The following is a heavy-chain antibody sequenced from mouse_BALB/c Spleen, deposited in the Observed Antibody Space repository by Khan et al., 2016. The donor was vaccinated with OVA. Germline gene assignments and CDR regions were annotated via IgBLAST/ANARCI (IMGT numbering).Heavy chain of an antibody. CDR2: IWAGGST. CDR3: ARGDGYDADAMDY. V-gene: IGHV2-9*02. CDR1: GFSLTSYG. Sequence: QVQLKQSGPGLVAPSQRLSITCTVSGFSLTSYGVHWVRQPPGKGLEWLGVIWAGGSTNYNSALMSRLSISSDKSKSQVFFKMYSPQSDDTATYYCARGDGYDADAMDYWGQGTSVTVSS. D-gene: IGHD2-2*01. J-gene: IGHJ4*01.